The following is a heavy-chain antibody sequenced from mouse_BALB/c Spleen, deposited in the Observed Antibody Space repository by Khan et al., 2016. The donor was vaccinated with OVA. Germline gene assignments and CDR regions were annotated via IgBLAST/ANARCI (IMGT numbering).Heavy chain of an antibody. V-gene: IGHV3-2*02. D-gene: IGHD2-2*01. CDR2: ISSTGGT. Sequence: VQLKESGPGLVKPSQSLSLTCTVTGYSITSDYAWNWIRQFPGNKLEWMGYISSTGGTSYNPSLKSRISITRDTSKNQFFLQLKSVTAEDAATCYLARSLYYRYGCALDCWGRGTLFTVSS. CDR3: ARSLYYRYGCALDC. J-gene: IGHJ4*01. CDR1: GYSITSDYA.